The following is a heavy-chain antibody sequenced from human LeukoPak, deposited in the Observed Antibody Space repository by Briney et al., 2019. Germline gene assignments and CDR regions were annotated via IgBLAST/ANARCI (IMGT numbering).Heavy chain of an antibody. D-gene: IGHD3-22*01. CDR3: AREAGTTMIVIPPDY. CDR1: GFTFSSYG. J-gene: IGHJ4*02. CDR2: IWYDGSNK. Sequence: GRSLRLSCAASGFTFSSYGMHWVRQAPGKGLEWVAVIWYDGSNKYYADSVKGRFTISRDNSKNTLYLQMNSLRAEDTAVYYCAREAGTTMIVIPPDYWGQGTLVTVSS. V-gene: IGHV3-33*01.